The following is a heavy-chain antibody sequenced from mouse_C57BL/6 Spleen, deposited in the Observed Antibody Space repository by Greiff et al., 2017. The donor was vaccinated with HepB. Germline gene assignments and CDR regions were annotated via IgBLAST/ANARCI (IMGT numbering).Heavy chain of an antibody. D-gene: IGHD2-12*01. J-gene: IGHJ4*01. V-gene: IGHV10-3*01. Sequence: EVQGVESGGGLVQPKGSLKLSCAASGFTFNTYAMHWVRQAPGKGLEWVARIRSKSSNYATYYADSVKDRFTISRDDSQSMLYLQMNNLKTEDTAMYYCVRGDDGGSHFYAMDYWGQGTSVTVSS. CDR2: IRSKSSNYAT. CDR1: GFTFNTYA. CDR3: VRGDDGGSHFYAMDY.